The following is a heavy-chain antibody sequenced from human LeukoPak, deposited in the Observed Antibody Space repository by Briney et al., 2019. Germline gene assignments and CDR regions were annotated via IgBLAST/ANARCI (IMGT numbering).Heavy chain of an antibody. CDR1: GLSYSDSY. CDR3: ARVRDYYDSSGYYRARGYYYMDV. D-gene: IGHD3-22*01. CDR2: ISSSSSTI. V-gene: IGHV3-11*04. J-gene: IGHJ6*03. Sequence: GGSLRLSCAASGLSYSDSYMTWIRQAPGKGLEWVSYISSSSSTIYYADSVKGRFTISRDNAKNSLYLQMNSLRAEDTAVYYCARVRDYYDSSGYYRARGYYYMDVWGKGTTVTVSS.